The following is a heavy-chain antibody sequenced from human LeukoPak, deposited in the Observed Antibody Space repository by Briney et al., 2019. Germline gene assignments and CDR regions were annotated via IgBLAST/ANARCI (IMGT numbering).Heavy chain of an antibody. CDR3: AYDHSGNYDY. Sequence: ASVKVSCKASGYPFTGRYIHWVRQAPGQGLEWMGWMNPNNGVTHYVQKFQGRVTMTRDTSITTAYMELNALRSDDSAVYYCAYDHSGNYDYWGQGTLVTVSS. D-gene: IGHD1-26*01. V-gene: IGHV1-2*02. CDR1: GYPFTGRY. J-gene: IGHJ4*02. CDR2: MNPNNGVT.